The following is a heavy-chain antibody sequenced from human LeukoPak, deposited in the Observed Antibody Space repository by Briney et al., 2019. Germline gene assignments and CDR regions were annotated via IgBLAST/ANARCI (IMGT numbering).Heavy chain of an antibody. V-gene: IGHV4-59*12. CDR3: AGENFYGSGREFDP. D-gene: IGHD3-10*01. J-gene: IGHJ5*02. Sequence: SETLSLTCTVSGGSISSYYWTWIRQPPGKGLEWIGYIYYTGSTNYNPSLKSRVSISIDTSRNQFSLKVNSVTAADTAVYYCAGENFYGSGREFDPWGQGTLVTASS. CDR1: GGSISSYY. CDR2: IYYTGST.